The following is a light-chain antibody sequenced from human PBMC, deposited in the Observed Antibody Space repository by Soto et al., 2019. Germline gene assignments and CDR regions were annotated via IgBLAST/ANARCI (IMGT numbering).Light chain of an antibody. V-gene: IGLV1-51*02. CDR1: SSNIGNNY. CDR3: GTWDSSLSGVLYV. Sequence: QSVLTQPPSVSAAPGQKVTISCSGSSSNIGNNYVSWDQQLPGTAPKLLIYENNERPSGIPDRFSGSKSGASATLGITGLQTGDEADYYCGTWDSSLSGVLYVFGTGTKVTVL. CDR2: ENN. J-gene: IGLJ1*01.